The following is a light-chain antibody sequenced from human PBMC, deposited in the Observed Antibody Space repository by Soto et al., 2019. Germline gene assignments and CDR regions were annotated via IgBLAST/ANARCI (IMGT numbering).Light chain of an antibody. Sequence: QSVLTQPASVSGSPGQSITISCTGTSGDVGGYNYVSWYQQHPGKAPKLMIYEVTNRPSGVSNRFSGSKSGNTASLTISGLQAEDEADYYCSSYTSSSTLLYVFGTGTKLTVL. CDR1: SGDVGGYNY. CDR3: SSYTSSSTLLYV. J-gene: IGLJ1*01. V-gene: IGLV2-14*01. CDR2: EVT.